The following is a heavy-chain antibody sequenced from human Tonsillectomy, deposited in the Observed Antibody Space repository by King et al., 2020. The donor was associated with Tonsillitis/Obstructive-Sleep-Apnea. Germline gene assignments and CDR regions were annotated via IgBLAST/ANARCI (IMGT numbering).Heavy chain of an antibody. CDR3: AKEDDSSGWNYFDS. J-gene: IGHJ4*02. Sequence: QLVQSGGGVVQPGRSLRLSCAAPGLTFGGFGRPWVRQVPGQGRDWGAVLSYVGSNKSYADSVKGRFTTSRDNSKNTLYLQMNSLRAEETAVYYCAKEDDSSGWNYFDSWGQGTQVTVSS. D-gene: IGHD6-19*01. V-gene: IGHV3-30*18. CDR2: LSYVGSNK. CDR1: GLTFGGFG.